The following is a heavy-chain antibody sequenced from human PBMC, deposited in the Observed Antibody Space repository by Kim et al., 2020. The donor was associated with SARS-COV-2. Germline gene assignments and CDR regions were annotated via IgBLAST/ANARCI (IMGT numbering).Heavy chain of an antibody. CDR1: GGSFSDYY. J-gene: IGHJ2*01. CDR2: INHSGST. Sequence: SETLSLTCAVYGGSFSDYYWSWIRQPPGKGLEWIGEINHSGSTSYNPSLKSRVTISVDTSKNQFSLKLSSLTAADTAVYFCARTQGPAPVGYFDLWGRGTLVTVSS. CDR3: ARTQGPAPVGYFDL. V-gene: IGHV4-34*01. D-gene: IGHD1-26*01.